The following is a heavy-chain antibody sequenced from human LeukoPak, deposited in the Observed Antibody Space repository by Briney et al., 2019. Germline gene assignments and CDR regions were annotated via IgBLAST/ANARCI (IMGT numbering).Heavy chain of an antibody. J-gene: IGHJ4*02. CDR1: GGSISSYY. V-gene: IGHV4-59*08. D-gene: IGHD6-13*01. Sequence: NPSETLSLTCTVSGGSISSYYWSWIRQPPGKGLDWIGYIYYSGSTNYNPSLKSRVTISVDTSKNQFSLKLSSVTAADTAVYYCARRDSSSCIGYWGQGTLVTVSS. CDR3: ARRDSSSCIGY. CDR2: IYYSGST.